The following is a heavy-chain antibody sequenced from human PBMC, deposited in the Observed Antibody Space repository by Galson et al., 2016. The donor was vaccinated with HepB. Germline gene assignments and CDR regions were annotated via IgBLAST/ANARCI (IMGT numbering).Heavy chain of an antibody. CDR2: ISGNGGNS. J-gene: IGHJ4*02. CDR1: GFTFNTYA. D-gene: IGHD6-19*01. Sequence: SLRLSCAASGFTFNTYAMTWVRQAPGKGLEWVSAISGNGGNSYYADSVKGRFTTSKDKSKNTLYLQMNSLRVEDTAIYYCAKRQGYTSGRADSWGQGTLVAVSS. V-gene: IGHV3-23*01. CDR3: AKRQGYTSGRADS.